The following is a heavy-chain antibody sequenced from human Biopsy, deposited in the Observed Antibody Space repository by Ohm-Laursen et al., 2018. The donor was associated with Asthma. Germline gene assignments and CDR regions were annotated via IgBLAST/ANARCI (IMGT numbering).Heavy chain of an antibody. V-gene: IGHV3-7*01. CDR1: GFTFGNFW. J-gene: IGHJ1*01. D-gene: IGHD3-3*02. Sequence: SLRLSCAASGFTFGNFWMSWGRQVPGRGLEWVANIKHDGSENNHVDSLKGRFTISRDNAKNSLYLQMNSLRAEDTAVYYCARTFHFWSPYHAEHYQLWGQGTLVTVSS. CDR2: IKHDGSEN. CDR3: ARTFHFWSPYHAEHYQL.